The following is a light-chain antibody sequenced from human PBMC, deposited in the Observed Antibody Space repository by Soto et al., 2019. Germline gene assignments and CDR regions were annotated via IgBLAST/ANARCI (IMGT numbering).Light chain of an antibody. CDR1: QSVSIL. CDR2: DAS. V-gene: IGKV3-20*01. Sequence: EIVMTQSPATLSVSPGEIATLCCRASQSVSILLAWYQQKPGQAPRLMIYDASSRATGIPDRFSGGGSGTDCTLTISRLEPEDVAVYYCQQFSSYPLTFGGGTKVDIK. J-gene: IGKJ4*01. CDR3: QQFSSYPLT.